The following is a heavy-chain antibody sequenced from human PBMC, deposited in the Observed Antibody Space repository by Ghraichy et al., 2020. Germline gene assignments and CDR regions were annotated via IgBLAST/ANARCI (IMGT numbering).Heavy chain of an antibody. Sequence: SETLSLTCTVSGCSISDYYWTWIRQPPGKGLEWIGYVFYTGSTDYNPSLKSRVTMSVDTSKSQFSLKLSSVTAADTAVYYCARHPYDFDSWGQGTLVTVSS. CDR3: ARHPYDFDS. CDR2: VFYTGST. J-gene: IGHJ4*02. D-gene: IGHD2-21*01. CDR1: GCSISDYY. V-gene: IGHV4-59*01.